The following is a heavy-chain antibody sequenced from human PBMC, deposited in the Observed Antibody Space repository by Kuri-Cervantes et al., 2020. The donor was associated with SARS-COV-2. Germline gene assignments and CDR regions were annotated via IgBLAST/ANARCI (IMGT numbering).Heavy chain of an antibody. CDR3: AKDQGDSYGISYFDY. D-gene: IGHD5-18*01. CDR2: IRYDGSIV. J-gene: IGHJ4*02. Sequence: GESLKISCATSGFTFTAYGMHWVRQAPGKGLEWVAFIRYDGSIVYYGESVEGRFTISRDNSKNTLYLQLTGLRAEDMAVYYCAKDQGDSYGISYFDYWGQGTLVTVSS. V-gene: IGHV3-30*02. CDR1: GFTFTAYG.